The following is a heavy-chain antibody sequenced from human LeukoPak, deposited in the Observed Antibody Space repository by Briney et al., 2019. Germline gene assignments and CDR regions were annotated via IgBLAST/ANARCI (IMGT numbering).Heavy chain of an antibody. Sequence: GGSLRLSCAASGFSFSSYGMHWVRQAPGQGQEWVAFIRYDGSNKYYADSVKGRFTISRDNSKNTLYLQMNSLRAEDTAVYYCAKGWTQVWVIFDYWGQGSLVTVSS. J-gene: IGHJ4*02. D-gene: IGHD5-18*01. CDR1: GFSFSSYG. CDR3: AKGWTQVWVIFDY. V-gene: IGHV3-30*02. CDR2: IRYDGSNK.